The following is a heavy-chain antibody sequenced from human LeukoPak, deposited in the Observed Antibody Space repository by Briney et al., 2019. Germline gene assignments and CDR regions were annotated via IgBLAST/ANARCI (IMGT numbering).Heavy chain of an antibody. D-gene: IGHD6-13*01. CDR1: GFTFSSYA. Sequence: PGGSLRLSCAASGFTFSSYAMSWVRQAPGKGLEWVSAISGSGGSTYYADSVKGRFTISRDNAKNSLYLQMNSLRSEDSAVYYCARDHRYNSGWFYYFDYWGQGTLVTVSS. V-gene: IGHV3-23*01. CDR2: ISGSGGST. J-gene: IGHJ4*02. CDR3: ARDHRYNSGWFYYFDY.